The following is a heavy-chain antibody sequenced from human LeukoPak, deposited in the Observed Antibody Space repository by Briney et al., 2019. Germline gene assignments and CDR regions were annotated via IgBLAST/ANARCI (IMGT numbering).Heavy chain of an antibody. V-gene: IGHV4-59*08. CDR2: IYYSGST. CDR3: ARHGSYYGSGSLFDY. CDR1: GGSISSHY. J-gene: IGHJ4*02. Sequence: SETLSLTCFVSGGSISSHYWSWIRQPPGKGLEWIGYIYYSGSTNYNPSLKSRVTISVDTSKNQFSLKLTSVTAADTAVYYCARHGSYYGSGSLFDYWGQGTLVTVSS. D-gene: IGHD3-10*01.